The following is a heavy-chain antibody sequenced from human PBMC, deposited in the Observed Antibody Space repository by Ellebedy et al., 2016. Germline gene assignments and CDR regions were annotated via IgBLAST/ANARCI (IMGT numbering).Heavy chain of an antibody. D-gene: IGHD2-15*01. V-gene: IGHV3-74*01. Sequence: GESLKISCAASGFTFSTYAMSWVRQAPGKGLEWVSRISRDGDIRGYADSVKGRFTVSRDNAKNTLYLQMSGLRADDTGVYYCATDEGGSYDSWGQGTRVTVSS. J-gene: IGHJ4*02. CDR2: ISRDGDIR. CDR1: GFTFSTYA. CDR3: ATDEGGSYDS.